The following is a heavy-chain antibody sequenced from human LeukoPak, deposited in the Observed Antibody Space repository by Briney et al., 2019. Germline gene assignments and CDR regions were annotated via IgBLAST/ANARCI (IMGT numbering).Heavy chain of an antibody. CDR1: GFTFPNSW. CDR2: INQDGSAK. V-gene: IGHV3-7*01. Sequence: GGSLRLSCAASGFTFPNSWMTWVRQAPGKGLEWVADINQDGSAKVYVDSVKGRFTISRDNAESSLYLQMNSLRAEDTAMYYCASGAGWLIDYWGQGILVTVSS. J-gene: IGHJ4*02. D-gene: IGHD3-16*01. CDR3: ASGAGWLIDY.